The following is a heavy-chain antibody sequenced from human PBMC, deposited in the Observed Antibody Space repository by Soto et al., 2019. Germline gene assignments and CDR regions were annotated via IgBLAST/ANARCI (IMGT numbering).Heavy chain of an antibody. Sequence: GGSLRLSCAASGFTFSNAWMNWVRQAPGKGLEWVGRIKSKTDGGTTDYAAPVKGRFTISRDDSKNTLYLQMNSLKTEDTAVYYCTTDRGYYDSSGIPPYFDYWGQGTLVTVSS. CDR3: TTDRGYYDSSGIPPYFDY. CDR2: IKSKTDGGTT. V-gene: IGHV3-15*07. CDR1: GFTFSNAW. J-gene: IGHJ4*02. D-gene: IGHD3-22*01.